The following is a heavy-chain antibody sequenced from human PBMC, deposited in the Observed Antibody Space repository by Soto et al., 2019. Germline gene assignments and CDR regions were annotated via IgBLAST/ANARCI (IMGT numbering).Heavy chain of an antibody. D-gene: IGHD6-19*01. CDR2: ISAYNGNT. CDR1: GYTFTSYG. V-gene: IGHV1-18*04. Sequence: ASVKVSCKASGYTFTSYGSSWLRQAPGQGLEWMGWISAYNGNTNYAQKLQGSVPMTTDTSTSTAYMELRSLRSDDTAVYYCAREDDHSGWARNFDYWGQGTLVTVS. J-gene: IGHJ4*02. CDR3: AREDDHSGWARNFDY.